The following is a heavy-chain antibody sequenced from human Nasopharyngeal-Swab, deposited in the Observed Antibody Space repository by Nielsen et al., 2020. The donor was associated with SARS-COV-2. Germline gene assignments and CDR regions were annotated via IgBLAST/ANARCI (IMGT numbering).Heavy chain of an antibody. D-gene: IGHD3/OR15-3a*01. CDR2: INNRDVQT. V-gene: IGHV1-18*04. Sequence: ASVKVSCKASGYTFTSYGISWVRQAPGQGLEWMGWINNRDVQTEYSQRFQGRVTITRDTSASTVYMELSSLRSEDTAVYYCARDSGRDWCGQDYWGQGTLVTVSS. CDR1: GYTFTSYG. J-gene: IGHJ4*02. CDR3: ARDSGRDWCGQDY.